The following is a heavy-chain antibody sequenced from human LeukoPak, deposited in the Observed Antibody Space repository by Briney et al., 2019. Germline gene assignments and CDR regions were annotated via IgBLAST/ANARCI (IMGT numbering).Heavy chain of an antibody. CDR2: ITDAGDPT. V-gene: IGHV3-23*01. D-gene: IGHD6-6*01. CDR3: AKRVPYSSSSVYFDY. CDR1: GFTFSNYG. J-gene: IGHJ4*02. Sequence: PGGSLRLSCAASGFTFSNYGMNWVRQAPGKGLEWVSGITDAGDPTYYADSVKGRFTISRDNSKNTLNLQMGSLRVEDTAVYYCAKRVPYSSSSVYFDYWGQGTLVIVSS.